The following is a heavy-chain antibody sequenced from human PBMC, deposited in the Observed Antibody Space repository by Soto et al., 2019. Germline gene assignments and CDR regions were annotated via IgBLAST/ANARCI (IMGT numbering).Heavy chain of an antibody. CDR2: ISYDGTNK. J-gene: IGHJ6*02. D-gene: IGHD3-16*01. CDR3: ARDYVRGYNHLYYYGMDV. V-gene: IGHV3-30-3*01. CDR1: GFTFSSYA. Sequence: PVGSVRLSCAASGFTFSSYAMHLVRQAPGKGLEWLAVISYDGTNKYYADAVKGRFTISRDNSKNTLYLQMNSLRAEDTAVYYCARDYVRGYNHLYYYGMDVWGQGTTVTVSS.